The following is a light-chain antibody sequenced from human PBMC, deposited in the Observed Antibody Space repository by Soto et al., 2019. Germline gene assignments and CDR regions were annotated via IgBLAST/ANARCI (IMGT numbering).Light chain of an antibody. CDR1: QSVISSY. Sequence: EVVLTQSPGTLSLSPGERATLSCRASQSVISSYLAWYQQKPGQAPRLLICGASSRATGIPDRFSGSGSGTDFTLTISRLEPDDFEVYYCQKYGSSSFTFGPGTKVDIK. V-gene: IGKV3-20*01. CDR2: GAS. CDR3: QKYGSSSFT. J-gene: IGKJ3*01.